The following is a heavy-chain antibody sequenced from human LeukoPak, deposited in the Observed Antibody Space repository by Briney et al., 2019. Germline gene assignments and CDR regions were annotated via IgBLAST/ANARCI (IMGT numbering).Heavy chain of an antibody. CDR3: ARVELGLRGGFDY. CDR1: GFTFSSYG. J-gene: IGHJ4*02. CDR2: IWYDGSNK. V-gene: IGHV3-33*01. D-gene: IGHD1-7*01. Sequence: GGSLRLSCAASGFTFSSYGMHWVRQAPGKGLEWVAAIWYDGSNKYYADSVKGRFTISRDNSKNTLYLQMNSLRAEDTAVYYCARVELGLRGGFDYWGQGTLVTVSS.